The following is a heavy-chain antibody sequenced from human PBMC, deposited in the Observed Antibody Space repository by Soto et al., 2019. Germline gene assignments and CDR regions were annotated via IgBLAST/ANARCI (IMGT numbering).Heavy chain of an antibody. D-gene: IGHD6-13*01. CDR3: AKEGQQLGGGYFDY. J-gene: IGHJ4*02. V-gene: IGHV3-23*01. Sequence: EVQLLESGGGLVQPGGSLRLSCAASGFTFSSYAMSWVRQAPGKGLEWVSAISGSGSNTYYADSVKGRFTISRDNSKNPLYLQMNSLRAEDTAVYYCAKEGQQLGGGYFDYWGQGTLVTVSS. CDR1: GFTFSSYA. CDR2: ISGSGSNT.